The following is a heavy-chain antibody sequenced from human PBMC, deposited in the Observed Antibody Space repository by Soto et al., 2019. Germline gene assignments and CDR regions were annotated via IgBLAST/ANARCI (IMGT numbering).Heavy chain of an antibody. Sequence: GGSLRLSCAASGFAFGNYGIHWVRQAPGKGLEWVAAISYDGSNNYHADSVKGRFTISRDNSKNTLYLQLNSLRTEDTAVYYCAKDIVKYTYGACDYWGQGVLVTVSS. CDR3: AKDIVKYTYGACDY. D-gene: IGHD5-18*01. V-gene: IGHV3-30*18. CDR1: GFAFGNYG. J-gene: IGHJ4*02. CDR2: ISYDGSNN.